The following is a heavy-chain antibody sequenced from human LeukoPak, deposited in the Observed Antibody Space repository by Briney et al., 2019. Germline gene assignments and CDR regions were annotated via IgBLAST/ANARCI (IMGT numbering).Heavy chain of an antibody. CDR1: GFTFSSYS. V-gene: IGHV3-48*04. J-gene: IGHJ4*02. CDR3: ARVVEGRTIFGVVFGATIDY. CDR2: ISYSSSTI. Sequence: PGGSLRPSCAASGFTFSSYSMNWVRQAPGRGLEWVSYISYSSSTIYYADSVKGRFTISRDNAKNSLYLQMNSLRAEDMAVYYCARVVEGRTIFGVVFGATIDYWGQGTLVSVSS. D-gene: IGHD3-3*01.